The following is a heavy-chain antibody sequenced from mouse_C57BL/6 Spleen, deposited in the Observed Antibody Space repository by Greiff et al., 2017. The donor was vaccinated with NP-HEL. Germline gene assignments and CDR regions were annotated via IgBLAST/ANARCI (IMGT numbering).Heavy chain of an antibody. V-gene: IGHV1-22*01. D-gene: IGHD2-2*01. J-gene: IGHJ3*01. CDR1: GYTFTDYN. Sequence: VQLKQSGPELVKPGASVKMSCKASGYTFTDYNMHWVKQSHGKSLEWIGYINPNNGGTSYNQKFKGKATLTVNKSSSTAYMELRSLTSEDSAVYYCARRGYDGAWFAYWGQGTLVTVSA. CDR3: ARRGYDGAWFAY. CDR2: INPNNGGT.